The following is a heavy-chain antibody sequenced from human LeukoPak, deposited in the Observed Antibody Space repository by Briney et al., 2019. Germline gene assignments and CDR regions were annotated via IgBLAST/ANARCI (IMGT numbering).Heavy chain of an antibody. V-gene: IGHV1-2*02. CDR1: GYTFTGYY. D-gene: IGHD2-21*02. J-gene: IGHJ4*02. Sequence: ASVKVSCKASGYTFTGYYMHRVRQAPGQGLEWMGWINPNSGGTNYAQKFQGRVTMTRDTSISTAYMELSRLRSDDTAVYYCARDNCGGDCYSGGFGYWGQGTLVTVSS. CDR3: ARDNCGGDCYSGGFGY. CDR2: INPNSGGT.